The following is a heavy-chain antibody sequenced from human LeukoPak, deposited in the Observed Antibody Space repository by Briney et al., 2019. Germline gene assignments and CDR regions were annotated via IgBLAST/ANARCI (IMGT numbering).Heavy chain of an antibody. V-gene: IGHV3-30*04. CDR1: GFTLSSYA. J-gene: IGHJ4*02. CDR2: ISYDGSNK. D-gene: IGHD6-13*01. CDR3: ARERTAAGTFDH. Sequence: PGGSLRLSCAASGFTLSSYAMHWVRQAPGKGLEWVAVISYDGSNKYYADSVKGRFTISRDNSKNTLYLQMNSLRAEDTAVYYCARERTAAGTFDHWGQGTLVTVSS.